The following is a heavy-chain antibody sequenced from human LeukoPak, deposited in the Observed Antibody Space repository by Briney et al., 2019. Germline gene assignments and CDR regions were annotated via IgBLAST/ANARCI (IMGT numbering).Heavy chain of an antibody. CDR3: ARDAYYYDSSGYYGFGVDY. V-gene: IGHV1-46*01. CDR1: GYTFTSYY. Sequence: ASVKVSCKASGYTFTSYYMHWVRQVPGQGLEWMGIINPSGGSTSYAQKFQGRVTMTRDTSTSTVYMELSSLRSEDTAVYYCARDAYYYDSSGYYGFGVDYWGQGTLVTVSS. D-gene: IGHD3-22*01. CDR2: INPSGGST. J-gene: IGHJ4*02.